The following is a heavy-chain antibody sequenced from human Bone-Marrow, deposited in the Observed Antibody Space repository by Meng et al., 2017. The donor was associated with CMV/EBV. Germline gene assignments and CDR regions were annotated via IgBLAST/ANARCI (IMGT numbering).Heavy chain of an antibody. D-gene: IGHD3-9*01. CDR2: ISYDGSNK. J-gene: IGHJ4*02. CDR3: ARELTGFDY. CDR1: GFTLSSYA. V-gene: IGHV3-30-3*01. Sequence: GESLKISCAASGFTLSSYAMHWVRQAPGKGLEWVAVISYDGSNKYYADSVKGRFTISRDNSKNTLYLQMNSLRAEDTAVYYCARELTGFDYWGQGTLVTVSS.